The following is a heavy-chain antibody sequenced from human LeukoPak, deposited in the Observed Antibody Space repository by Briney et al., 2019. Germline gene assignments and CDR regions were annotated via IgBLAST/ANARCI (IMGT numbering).Heavy chain of an antibody. CDR3: ARSSGFREDY. D-gene: IGHD3-10*01. CDR1: GGSISSSSYY. Sequence: SETLSLTCTVSGGSISSSSYYWGWIRQPPGKGLEWIGSIYYSGSTYYNPSLKSRVTISVDTSKNQFSLKLSSVTAADTAVYYCARSSGFREDYWGQGTLVTVSS. J-gene: IGHJ4*02. CDR2: IYYSGST. V-gene: IGHV4-39*01.